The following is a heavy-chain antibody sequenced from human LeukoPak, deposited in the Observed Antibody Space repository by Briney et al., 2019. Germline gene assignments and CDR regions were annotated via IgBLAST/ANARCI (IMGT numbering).Heavy chain of an antibody. V-gene: IGHV4-34*01. D-gene: IGHD3-3*01. J-gene: IGHJ5*02. CDR3: ARGQRSGVTIFGVVIVFWFDP. Sequence: SETLSLTCAVYGGSFSGYYWSWIRQPPGKGLEWIGEINHSGSTNYNPSFKSRVTISVDTSKNQFSLKLSSVTAADTAVYYCARGQRSGVTIFGVVIVFWFDPWGQGTLVTVSS. CDR2: INHSGST. CDR1: GGSFSGYY.